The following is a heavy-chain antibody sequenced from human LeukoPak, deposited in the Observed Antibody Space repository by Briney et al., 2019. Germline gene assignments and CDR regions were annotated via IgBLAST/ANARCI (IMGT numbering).Heavy chain of an antibody. V-gene: IGHV4-59*08. CDR1: GGSISSYY. CDR2: IFYSGST. D-gene: IGHD3-16*01. CDR3: ARHRTWAFDY. J-gene: IGHJ4*02. Sequence: SETLSLTCTVSGGSISSYYWSWIRQPPGKGLEWIGYIFYSGSTNYNPSLKSRITMSVDTSKNQFSLKLTSVTAADTAVYYCARHRTWAFDYWGQGTLVTVSS.